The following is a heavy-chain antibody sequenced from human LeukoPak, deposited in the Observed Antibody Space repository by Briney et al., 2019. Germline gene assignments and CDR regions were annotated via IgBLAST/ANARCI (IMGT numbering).Heavy chain of an antibody. CDR2: INSDGSST. Sequence: PGGSLRLSCAASGFSFSSYWMHWVRQAPGKGLVWVSRINSDGSSTIYADSVKGRFTISRDNAKNTPYLQMNSLRAEDTAVYYCVRGKTYSFDYWGQGTLITVSS. CDR3: VRGKTYSFDY. J-gene: IGHJ4*02. V-gene: IGHV3-74*01. CDR1: GFSFSSYW.